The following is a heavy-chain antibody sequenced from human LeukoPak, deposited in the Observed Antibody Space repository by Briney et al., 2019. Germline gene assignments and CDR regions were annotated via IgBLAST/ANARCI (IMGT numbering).Heavy chain of an antibody. V-gene: IGHV3-23*03. Sequence: RPGGSLRLSCAASGFTFSSYAMSWVRQAPGKGLEWVSVIYSGGSTYYADSVKGRFTISRDNSKNTLYLQMNSLRAEDTAVYYCAKDGERDYDFWSGLFAFDIWGQGTMVTVSS. CDR3: AKDGERDYDFWSGLFAFDI. D-gene: IGHD3-3*01. CDR1: GFTFSSYA. CDR2: IYSGGST. J-gene: IGHJ3*02.